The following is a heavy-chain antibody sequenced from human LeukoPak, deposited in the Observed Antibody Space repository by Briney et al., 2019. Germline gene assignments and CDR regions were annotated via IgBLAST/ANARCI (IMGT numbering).Heavy chain of an antibody. CDR2: ISYDGSNK. V-gene: IGHV3-30*04. CDR3: AKAQNYYGSGFPDY. D-gene: IGHD3-10*01. CDR1: GFTFSSYA. Sequence: PGRSLRLSRAASGFTFSSYAMHWVRQAPGKGLEWVAVISYDGSNKYYADSVKGRFTISRDNSKNTLYLQMNSLRAEDTAVYYCAKAQNYYGSGFPDYWGQGTLVTISS. J-gene: IGHJ4*02.